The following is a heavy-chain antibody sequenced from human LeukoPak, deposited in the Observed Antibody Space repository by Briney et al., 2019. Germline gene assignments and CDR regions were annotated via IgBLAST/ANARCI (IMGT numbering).Heavy chain of an antibody. V-gene: IGHV4-61*01. CDR1: GGSVSSGSYY. D-gene: IGHD3-3*01. J-gene: IGHJ3*02. CDR2: IYYSGSI. CDR3: ARGWMRPLRFLEWFTEGDAFDI. Sequence: PSETLSLTCTVSGGSVSSGSYYWSWIRQPPGKGLEWIGYIYYSGSINYNPSLKRRVTISVDTSKNQFSLKLSSVTAADTAVYYCARGWMRPLRFLEWFTEGDAFDIWGQGTMVTVSS.